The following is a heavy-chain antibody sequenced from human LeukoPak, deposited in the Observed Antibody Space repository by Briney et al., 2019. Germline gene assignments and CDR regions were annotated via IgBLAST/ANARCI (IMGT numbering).Heavy chain of an antibody. CDR2: MNPISGKT. CDR3: ARVLGSGSYSVDY. CDR1: GYTFTSYD. Sequence: ASLKVSCKASGYTFTSYDINCVRQATGQGLEWMGWMNPISGKTGYAQKFQGRVTMTRNTSISTAYMELSSLRSEDTAVYYCARVLGSGSYSVDYWGQGTLVTVSS. D-gene: IGHD1-26*01. J-gene: IGHJ4*02. V-gene: IGHV1-8*01.